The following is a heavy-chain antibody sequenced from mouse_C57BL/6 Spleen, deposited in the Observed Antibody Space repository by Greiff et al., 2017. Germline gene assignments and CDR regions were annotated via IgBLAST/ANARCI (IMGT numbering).Heavy chain of an antibody. CDR3: ARWLLPNWYFDV. V-gene: IGHV1-80*01. D-gene: IGHD2-3*01. CDR1: GYAFSSYW. CDR2: IYPGDGDT. Sequence: VKLMESGAELVKPGASVKISCKASGYAFSSYWMNWVKQRPGKGLEWIGQIYPGDGDTNYNGKFKGKATLTADKSSSTAYMQLSSLTSEDSAVYFCARWLLPNWYFDVWGTGTTVTVSS. J-gene: IGHJ1*03.